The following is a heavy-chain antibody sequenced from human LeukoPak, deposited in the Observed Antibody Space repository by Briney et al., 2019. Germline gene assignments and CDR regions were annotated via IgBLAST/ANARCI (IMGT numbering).Heavy chain of an antibody. CDR1: GFTFDDYT. J-gene: IGHJ4*02. CDR2: ITGDGVST. CDR3: AKEGPIAVAGYFDY. V-gene: IGHV3-43*02. D-gene: IGHD6-19*01. Sequence: GGSLRLSCAASGFTFDDYTMYWVRQAPGKGLEWVSLITGDGVSTFYADSVKGRFTISRDNSKNSLHLQMNSLRTDDSALYYCAKEGPIAVAGYFDYWGQGTLVTVSS.